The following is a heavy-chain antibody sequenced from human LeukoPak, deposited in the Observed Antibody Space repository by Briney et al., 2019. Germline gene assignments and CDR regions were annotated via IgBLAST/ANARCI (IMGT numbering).Heavy chain of an antibody. CDR2: ISWNSGSI. D-gene: IGHD3-3*01. J-gene: IGHJ4*02. CDR1: GFTFDDYA. CDR3: ARALLPNYDFWSGLDY. Sequence: GGSLRLSCAASGFTFDDYAMHWVRQAPGKGLEWVSGISWNSGSIGYADSVKGRFTISRDNSKNTLYLQMNSLRAGDTAVYYCARALLPNYDFWSGLDYWGQGTLVTVSS. V-gene: IGHV3-9*01.